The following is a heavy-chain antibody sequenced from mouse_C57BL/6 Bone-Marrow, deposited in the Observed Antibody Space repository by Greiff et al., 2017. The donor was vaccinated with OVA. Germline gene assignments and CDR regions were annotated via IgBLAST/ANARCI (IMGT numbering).Heavy chain of an antibody. V-gene: IGHV1-82*01. D-gene: IGHD2-12*01. J-gene: IGHJ1*03. CDR2: IYPGDGDT. CDR1: GYAFSSSW. CDR3: ARNSNDGYFDV. Sequence: VQLQQSGPELVKPGASVKISCKASGYAFSSSWMNWVKQRPGKGLEWIGRIYPGDGDTNYNGKFKGKATLTADKSSSTAYMQLSSLTSEDSAVYFCARNSNDGYFDVWGTGTTVTVSS.